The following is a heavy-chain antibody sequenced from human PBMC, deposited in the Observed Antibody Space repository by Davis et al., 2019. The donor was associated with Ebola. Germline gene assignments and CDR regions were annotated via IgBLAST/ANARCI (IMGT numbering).Heavy chain of an antibody. V-gene: IGHV3-23*01. CDR1: GFTFTSYS. CDR2: ISGSGST. CDR3: ARTTVADY. J-gene: IGHJ4*02. D-gene: IGHD1/OR15-1a*01. Sequence: GESLKISCAASGFTFTSYSMTWVRQAPGKGLEWVSGISGSGSTYYADSVKGRFTFSRDNSKNTLYLQMNTLKAEDTGVYFCARTTVADYWGQGTLVTVSS.